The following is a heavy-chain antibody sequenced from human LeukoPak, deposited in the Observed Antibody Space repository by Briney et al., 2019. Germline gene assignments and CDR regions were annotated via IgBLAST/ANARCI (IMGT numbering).Heavy chain of an antibody. J-gene: IGHJ4*02. CDR3: ARRKGLITMVRGVISHFDY. D-gene: IGHD3-10*01. CDR2: INHSGST. V-gene: IGHV4-34*01. Sequence: PSETLSLTCAVYGGSFSGYYWSWIRQPPGKGLEWIGEINHSGSTNYNPSLKSRVTISVDTSKNQFSLKLSSVTAADTAVYYCARRKGLITMVRGVISHFDYWGQGTLVTVSS. CDR1: GGSFSGYY.